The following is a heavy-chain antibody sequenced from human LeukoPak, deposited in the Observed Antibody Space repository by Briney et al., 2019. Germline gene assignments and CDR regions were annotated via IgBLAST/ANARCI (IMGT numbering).Heavy chain of an antibody. CDR1: GYTFTSYY. Sequence: ASVKVSCKASGYTFTSYYMHWVRQATGQGLEWMGWMNPNSGNTGYAQKFQGRVTMTRNTSISTAYMELSSLRSEDTAVYYCAGLGACSSTSCPNYWGQGTLVTVSS. V-gene: IGHV1-8*02. CDR3: AGLGACSSTSCPNY. D-gene: IGHD2-2*01. J-gene: IGHJ4*02. CDR2: MNPNSGNT.